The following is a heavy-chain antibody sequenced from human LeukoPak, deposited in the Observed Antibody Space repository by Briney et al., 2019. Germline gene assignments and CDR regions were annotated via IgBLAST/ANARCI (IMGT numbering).Heavy chain of an antibody. D-gene: IGHD3-9*01. J-gene: IGHJ4*02. V-gene: IGHV4-31*03. CDR2: IYYSGST. Sequence: NPSQTLSLTCTVSGGSISSGGYYWSWIRQHPGKGLEWIGYIYYSGSTYYNPSLKSRVTISVDTSKNQFSLKLSSVTAADTAVYYCARGEMTGDIIDYWGQGTLVTVSS. CDR1: GGSISSGGYY. CDR3: ARGEMTGDIIDY.